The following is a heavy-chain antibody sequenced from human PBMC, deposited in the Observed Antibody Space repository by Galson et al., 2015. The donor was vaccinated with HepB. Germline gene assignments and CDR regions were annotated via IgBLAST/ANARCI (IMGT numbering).Heavy chain of an antibody. Sequence: SLRLSCAASGFTFSSYAMHWVRQAPGKGLEWVAFIRYDGSNKYYADSVKGRFTISRDNSKNTLDLQMNSLRAEDTAVYYCAKGRVYSSSWYAYFDYWGQGTLVTVSS. V-gene: IGHV3-30*02. D-gene: IGHD6-13*01. CDR2: IRYDGSNK. CDR3: AKGRVYSSSWYAYFDY. CDR1: GFTFSSYA. J-gene: IGHJ4*02.